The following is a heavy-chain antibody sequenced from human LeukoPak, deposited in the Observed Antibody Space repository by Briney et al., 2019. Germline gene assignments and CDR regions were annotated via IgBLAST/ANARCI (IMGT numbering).Heavy chain of an antibody. J-gene: IGHJ6*04. Sequence: SVKVSCMASGGSLRRYVFAWVRQAPGQGLEWMGGIMPVLDTGSYAQGFQGRVTITADRSTSTAYMELRSLRPEDTALYYCAARDNGNDLLSYHGMDVWGNGTTVTVSS. V-gene: IGHV1-69*06. D-gene: IGHD1-1*01. CDR3: AARDNGNDLLSYHGMDV. CDR1: GGSLRRYV. CDR2: IMPVLDTG.